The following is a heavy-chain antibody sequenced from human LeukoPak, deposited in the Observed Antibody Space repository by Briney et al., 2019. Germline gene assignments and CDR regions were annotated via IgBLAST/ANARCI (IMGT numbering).Heavy chain of an antibody. CDR2: IKQDESEK. CDR1: GFTFRSYW. V-gene: IGHV3-7*01. J-gene: IGHJ6*03. CDR3: VRDWHLWSGQSYYYYMDV. Sequence: GGSPRLSCAASGFTFRSYWMSWVRQAPGKGLEWVANIKQDESEKNYIDSVKGRFTISRDNAKNSLYLQMNSLRAEDTAVYYCVRDWHLWSGQSYYYYMDVWGKGTSVTVSS. D-gene: IGHD3-3*02.